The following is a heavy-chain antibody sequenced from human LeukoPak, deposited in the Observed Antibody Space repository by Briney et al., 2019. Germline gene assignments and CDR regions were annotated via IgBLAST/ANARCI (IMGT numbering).Heavy chain of an antibody. D-gene: IGHD3-10*01. J-gene: IGHJ4*02. CDR2: SYYSGST. Sequence: SETLSLTCSVSGGSISNYYWSWIRQPPGKGLEYIGYSYYSGSTDYNPSLKSRVSISVDTYENQFSLKLTSVTAADTAVYYCARSALDTSGSFYKPQPFEYWGQGTLVTVSS. CDR3: ARSALDTSGSFYKPQPFEY. CDR1: GGSISNYY. V-gene: IGHV4-59*01.